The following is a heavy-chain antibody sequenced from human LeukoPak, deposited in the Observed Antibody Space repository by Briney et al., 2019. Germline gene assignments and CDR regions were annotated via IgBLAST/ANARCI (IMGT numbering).Heavy chain of an antibody. CDR2: ISSSGSTI. Sequence: PGGSPRLSCAASGVTFSDYYMSWIRTAPGKRLEWVSYISSSGSTIYSAHSLKRPVTISRDNAKNSLYLQMNSLRAEDTAVYYCARVGYGPKWFDPWGQGTLVTVSS. D-gene: IGHD4-17*01. V-gene: IGHV3-11*01. J-gene: IGHJ5*02. CDR1: GVTFSDYY. CDR3: ARVGYGPKWFDP.